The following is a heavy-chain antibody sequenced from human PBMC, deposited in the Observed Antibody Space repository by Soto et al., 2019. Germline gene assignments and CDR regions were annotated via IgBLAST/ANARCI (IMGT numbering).Heavy chain of an antibody. CDR2: INPNSGGT. CDR1: GYTFTGYY. CDR3: ASAWWCSSSLGWYFDL. J-gene: IGHJ2*01. V-gene: IGHV1-2*02. D-gene: IGHD6-6*01. Sequence: QVQLVQSGAEVKKPGASVKVSCKASGYTFTGYYMHWVRQAPGQGLEWMGWINPNSGGTKYAQKFQGRVTLTRDTSISSTYRELSRLRSVDTAVYYCASAWWCSSSLGWYFDLWGRGTLVTVSS.